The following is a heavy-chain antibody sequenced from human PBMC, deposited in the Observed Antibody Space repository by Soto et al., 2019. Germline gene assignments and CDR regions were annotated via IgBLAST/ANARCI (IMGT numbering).Heavy chain of an antibody. J-gene: IGHJ2*01. V-gene: IGHV3-33*01. Sequence: QVQLVESGGGVVQPGRSLRLSCVASGFTFSSYGMHWVRQAPGKGLEWVAVIWYDGSNKYYVDSVKGRFTISRDNSQNTLYLQMNSLRAEDMAVYYCARDRYGVYGWYFDLWGRGTLVTVSS. D-gene: IGHD4-17*01. CDR2: IWYDGSNK. CDR3: ARDRYGVYGWYFDL. CDR1: GFTFSSYG.